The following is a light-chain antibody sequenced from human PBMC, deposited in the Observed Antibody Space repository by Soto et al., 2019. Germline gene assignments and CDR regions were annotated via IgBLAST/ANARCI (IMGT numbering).Light chain of an antibody. J-gene: IGKJ4*01. CDR1: QGIRSD. CDR2: AAT. V-gene: IGKV1-6*01. CDR3: LQDYEYPLT. Sequence: AIQMTQSPSSLSASVGDRVTITCRASQGIRSDLGWYQQKPGKAPKLLICAATNLQSGVPLRFSGSGSGTDFTLTISSLQPEDFATYFCLQDYEYPLTFGGGTKVEIK.